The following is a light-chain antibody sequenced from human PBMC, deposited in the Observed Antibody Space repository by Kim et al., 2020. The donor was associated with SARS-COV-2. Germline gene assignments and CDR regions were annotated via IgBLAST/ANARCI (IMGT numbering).Light chain of an antibody. CDR3: SSYTNTNGYV. J-gene: IGLJ1*01. CDR2: DVS. Sequence: GQSITISCPGSSSDVGGHNYVSWYQQYSGKVPKLIIFDVSDRPSGVSSRFSGSKSGNTASLTISSLQVEDEADYYCSSYTNTNGYVFGTGTKVTVL. CDR1: SSDVGGHNY. V-gene: IGLV2-14*03.